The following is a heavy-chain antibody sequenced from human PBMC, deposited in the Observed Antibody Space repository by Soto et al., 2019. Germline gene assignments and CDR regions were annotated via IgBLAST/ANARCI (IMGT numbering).Heavy chain of an antibody. V-gene: IGHV1-18*01. CDR2: ISAYNGNT. CDR3: AREGPAPYYYYGMDV. Sequence: QVQLVQSGGEVKKPGASVKVSCKTSGYSFTTYGISWVRQAPGQGLEWMGWISAYNGNTNYAQKLQDRVTMSTDTTTSTAYMERRRLRSDDTAVYYCAREGPAPYYYYGMDVWGQGSTVTVSS. J-gene: IGHJ6*02. CDR1: GYSFTTYG.